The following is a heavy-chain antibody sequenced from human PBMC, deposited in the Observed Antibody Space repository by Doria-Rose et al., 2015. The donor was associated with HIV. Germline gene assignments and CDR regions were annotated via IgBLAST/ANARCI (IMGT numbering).Heavy chain of an antibody. CDR3: APGVTLDY. CDR1: GFTFSSHR. V-gene: IGHV3-21*01. D-gene: IGHD3-10*01. J-gene: IGHJ4*02. Sequence: VQLVQSGGGLVRPGGSLRLSCATSGFTFSSHRINWVRQAPGKGLEWVSSISSTSAYINYADSVRGRFTISRGNARNSLYPQMDSLRAEDTAIYYCAPGVTLDYWGQGTLVTVSS. CDR2: ISSTSAYI.